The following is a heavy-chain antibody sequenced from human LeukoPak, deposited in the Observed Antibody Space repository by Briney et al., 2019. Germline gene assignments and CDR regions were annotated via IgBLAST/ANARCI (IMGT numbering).Heavy chain of an antibody. Sequence: SETLSLTCAVYGGSFSGYYWSWIRQPPGKGLEWIGEINHSGSTNYNPSLKSRVTISVDTSKSQFSLKLSSVTAADTAVYYCARGGGYSYGLNWGQGTLVTVSS. D-gene: IGHD5-18*01. CDR2: INHSGST. J-gene: IGHJ4*02. CDR3: ARGGGYSYGLN. CDR1: GGSFSGYY. V-gene: IGHV4-34*01.